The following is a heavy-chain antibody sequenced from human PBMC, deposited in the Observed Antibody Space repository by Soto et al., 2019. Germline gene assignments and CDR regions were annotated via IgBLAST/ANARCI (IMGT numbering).Heavy chain of an antibody. CDR3: ARDPTYCSSTSCLTPDY. J-gene: IGHJ4*02. CDR2: ISAYNGNT. CDR1: GYTFTSYG. Sequence: GSSVQVSCKASGYTFTSYGISWVRQAPGQGLEWMGWISAYNGNTNYAQKLQGRVTMTTDTSTSTAYMELRSLRSDDTAVYYCARDPTYCSSTSCLTPDYWGQGTLVTVSS. D-gene: IGHD2-2*01. V-gene: IGHV1-18*01.